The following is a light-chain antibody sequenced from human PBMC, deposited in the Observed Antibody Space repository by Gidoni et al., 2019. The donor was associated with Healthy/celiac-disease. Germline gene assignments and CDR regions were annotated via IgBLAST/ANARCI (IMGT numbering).Light chain of an antibody. V-gene: IGKV1-39*01. CDR1: QSISSY. J-gene: IGKJ2*01. CDR2: AAS. CDR3: QQSYSTPRMYT. Sequence: DIQMTQSPSSLSASVGDRVTITCRASQSISSYLNWYQQKPGKAPKLLIYAASSLQSGVPSRFSGSGSGTDFTLTISSLQHEDFATYYCQQSYSTPRMYTFGQXTKLEIK.